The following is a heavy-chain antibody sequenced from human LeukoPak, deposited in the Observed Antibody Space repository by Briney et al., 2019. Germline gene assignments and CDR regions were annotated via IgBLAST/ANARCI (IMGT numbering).Heavy chain of an antibody. CDR1: GGSISSGGYY. D-gene: IGHD3-22*01. CDR3: ASRKGTIIGNEDYYDSSGYYSPDDDQTHYFDY. CDR2: IYYSGST. Sequence: PSETLSLTCTVSGGSISSGGYYWSWIRQHPGKGLEWIGYIYYSGSTYYNPSLKSRVTISVDTSKNQFSLKLSSVTAADTAVYYCASRKGTIIGNEDYYDSSGYYSPDDDQTHYFDYWGQGTLVTVSS. J-gene: IGHJ4*02. V-gene: IGHV4-31*03.